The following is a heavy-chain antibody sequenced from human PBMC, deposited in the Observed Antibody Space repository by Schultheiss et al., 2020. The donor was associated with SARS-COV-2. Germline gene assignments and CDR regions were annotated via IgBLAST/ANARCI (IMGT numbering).Heavy chain of an antibody. V-gene: IGHV3-30*01. D-gene: IGHD1-1*01. CDR2: VSYGGTNK. Sequence: GESLKISCAASGFSFSTYAMHWVRQAPGKGLEWVAVVSYGGTNKYYADSVKGRFTISRDNSKNTLYLQMNSLRAEDTAVYYCARWRVSRGLTTRHYFDYWGQGTLVTVSS. CDR1: GFSFSTYA. CDR3: ARWRVSRGLTTRHYFDY. J-gene: IGHJ4*02.